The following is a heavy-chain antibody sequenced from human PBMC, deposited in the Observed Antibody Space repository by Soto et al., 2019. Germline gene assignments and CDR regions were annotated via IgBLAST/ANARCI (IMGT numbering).Heavy chain of an antibody. CDR3: TTDDAYGDYFDY. D-gene: IGHD4-17*01. CDR1: GFTFSNAW. Sequence: GGSLRLSCAASGFTFSNAWMSGVRQAPGKGLEWVGRIKSKTDGGTTDYAAPVKGRFTISRDDSKNTLYLQMNSLKTEDTAVYYCTTDDAYGDYFDYWGQGTLVTVSS. J-gene: IGHJ4*02. V-gene: IGHV3-15*01. CDR2: IKSKTDGGTT.